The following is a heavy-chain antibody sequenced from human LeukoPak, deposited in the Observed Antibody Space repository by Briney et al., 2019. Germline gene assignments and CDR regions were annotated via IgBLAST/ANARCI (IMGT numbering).Heavy chain of an antibody. D-gene: IGHD2-2*02. CDR3: ARGGRVVVPAAIKQQFDY. CDR1: GGSFSGYY. V-gene: IGHV4-34*01. J-gene: IGHJ4*02. Sequence: SKTLSLTCAAYGGSFSGYYWSWIRQPPGKGLEWIGEINHSGSTNYNPSLKSRVTISVDTSKNQFSLKLSSETAADTAVYYCARGGRVVVPAAIKQQFDYWGQGTLVTVSS. CDR2: INHSGST.